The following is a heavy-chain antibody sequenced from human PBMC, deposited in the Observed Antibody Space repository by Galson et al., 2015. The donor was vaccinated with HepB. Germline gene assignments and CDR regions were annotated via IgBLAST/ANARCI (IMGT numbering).Heavy chain of an antibody. D-gene: IGHD3-22*01. CDR2: ISAHSGNT. J-gene: IGHJ4*02. Sequence: SVKVSCKASGYTFTSYGISWVRQAPGQGLEWMGYISAHSGNTNYAQKFQGRVTLTTDTSTSTAFMELRSPKSDDTAVYYCARDRYFYESGAVPTLLYYFDCWGQGTLVSVSS. CDR1: GYTFTSYG. V-gene: IGHV1-18*04. CDR3: ARDRYFYESGAVPTLLYYFDC.